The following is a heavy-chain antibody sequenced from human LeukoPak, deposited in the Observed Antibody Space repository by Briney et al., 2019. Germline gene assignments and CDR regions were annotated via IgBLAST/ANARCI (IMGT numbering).Heavy chain of an antibody. CDR1: GFTFSSYS. Sequence: GGSLRLSCAASGFTFSSYSMNWVRQAPGKGLEWVSSISSSSSYIYYADSVKRHFTISRDNAKNSLSLQMNRLRAEDTAVYYCARVLLSEIWAFDMWGQGTMVTVSS. J-gene: IGHJ3*02. V-gene: IGHV3-21*01. D-gene: IGHD1-26*01. CDR2: ISSSSSYI. CDR3: ARVLLSEIWAFDM.